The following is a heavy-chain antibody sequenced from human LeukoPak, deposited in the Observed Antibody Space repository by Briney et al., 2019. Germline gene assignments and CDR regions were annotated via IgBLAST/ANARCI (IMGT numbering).Heavy chain of an antibody. D-gene: IGHD2/OR15-2a*01. CDR3: AGRHVNDYHYMDV. V-gene: IGHV1-46*03. CDR2: INPSGGST. Sequence: ASVKVSCKASGYTFTSHYMHWVRQAPGQRLEWMGIINPSGGSTSYAQKFQGRVTMTRDTSTSTVYMELSSLRSEDTAVYYCAGRHVNDYHYMDVWGKGTTVTVSS. J-gene: IGHJ6*03. CDR1: GYTFTSHY.